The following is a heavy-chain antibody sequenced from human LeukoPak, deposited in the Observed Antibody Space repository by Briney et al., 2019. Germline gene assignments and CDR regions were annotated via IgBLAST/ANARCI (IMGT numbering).Heavy chain of an antibody. CDR1: GFAFSIYS. Sequence: GGSLRLSCVASGFAFSIYSMNWVRQAPGKGLEWVSSISTSSSYIYYADSLQGRFTISRDNAKNTLYLQMNSLRAEDTAVYYCARSRPFGVWGYYMDVWGKGTTVTVSS. CDR2: ISTSSSYI. V-gene: IGHV3-21*01. CDR3: ARSRPFGVWGYYMDV. J-gene: IGHJ6*03. D-gene: IGHD3-10*01.